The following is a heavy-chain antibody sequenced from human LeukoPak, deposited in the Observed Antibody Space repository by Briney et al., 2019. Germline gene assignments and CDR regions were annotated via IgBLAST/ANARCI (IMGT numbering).Heavy chain of an antibody. Sequence: GGSLRLSCTASGFTFSSYGMHWVRQAPGKGLEWVAVISYDGSNKYYADSVKGRFTISRDNSKNTLYLQMNSLRAEDTAVYYCAKEQFDYWGQGTLVTVSS. J-gene: IGHJ4*02. V-gene: IGHV3-30*18. CDR1: GFTFSSYG. CDR2: ISYDGSNK. CDR3: AKEQFDY.